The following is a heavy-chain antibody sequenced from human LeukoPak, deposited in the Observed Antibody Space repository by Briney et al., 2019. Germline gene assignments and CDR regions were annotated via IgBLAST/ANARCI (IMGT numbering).Heavy chain of an antibody. CDR1: GYTLTELS. CDR3: ATEYYYDSTSDY. V-gene: IGHV1-24*01. J-gene: IGHJ4*02. Sequence: ASVKVSFKVSGYTLTELSMHWVRQAPGKGLEWMGGFDPEDGETIYAQKFQGRVTMTEDTSTDTAYMELSSLRSEDTAVYYCATEYYYDSTSDYWGQGTLVTVSS. CDR2: FDPEDGET. D-gene: IGHD3-22*01.